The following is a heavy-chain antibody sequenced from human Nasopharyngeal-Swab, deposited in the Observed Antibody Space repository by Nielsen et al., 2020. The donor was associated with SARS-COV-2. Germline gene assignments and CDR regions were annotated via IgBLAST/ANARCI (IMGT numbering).Heavy chain of an antibody. D-gene: IGHD5-12*01. Sequence: GESLKTSCAASSFTFRSYAISWVRQAPGKGLEWVSVISGSDHTTYYADSVKGRFTISRDNSKNTVNLQMNSLRVEDTAIYYCAKDRDSGDDSDDYYHYYGMDVWGQGTTVTVFS. CDR3: AKDRDSGDDSDDYYHYYGMDV. CDR2: ISGSDHTT. J-gene: IGHJ6*02. V-gene: IGHV3-23*01. CDR1: SFTFRSYA.